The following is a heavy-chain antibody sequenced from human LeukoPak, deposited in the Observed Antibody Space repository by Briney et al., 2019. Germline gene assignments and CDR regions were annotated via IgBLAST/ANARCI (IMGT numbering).Heavy chain of an antibody. V-gene: IGHV4-31*03. CDR1: GVAISSSGGYY. CDR2: IYYTGSA. CDR3: ASDQGFGGLAFAY. J-gene: IGHJ4*02. D-gene: IGHD3-10*01. Sequence: SETLSLTCNVSGVAISSSGGYYWSWIRLNPGKGLEWIGHIYYTGSAYYNPSLKSRIAMSVDTSRNQASLKLTAVTAADTAVYYCASDQGFGGLAFAYWGQGAPVTVSS.